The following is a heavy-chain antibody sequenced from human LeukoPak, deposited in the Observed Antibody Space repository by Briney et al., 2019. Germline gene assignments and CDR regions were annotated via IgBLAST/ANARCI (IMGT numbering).Heavy chain of an antibody. CDR1: GFTFRNYG. Sequence: GRSLRLSCAASGFTFRNYGMHWVRQAPGKGLEGVAVIWYDGTNKYYADSVKGRFTISRDNSKNTLYLQMNSLRAEDTAVYYCGRGNDQNSGSHDYWGQGTLVTVSS. CDR2: IWYDGTNK. CDR3: GRGNDQNSGSHDY. J-gene: IGHJ4*02. D-gene: IGHD3-10*01. V-gene: IGHV3-33*01.